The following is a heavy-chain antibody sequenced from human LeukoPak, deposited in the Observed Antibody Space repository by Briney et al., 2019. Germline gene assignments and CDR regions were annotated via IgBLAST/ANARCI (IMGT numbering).Heavy chain of an antibody. CDR3: ARETDSTLFDY. Sequence: GGSLRLSCAASGFTFSGYWMTWLRQAPGKGLEWVANIDEDGSAKYYLGSVKGRFTISRDNAKNSLYLQMNSLRAEDTAVYYCARETDSTLFDYWGQGTLVTVSS. CDR1: GFTFSGYW. CDR2: IDEDGSAK. V-gene: IGHV3-7*01. J-gene: IGHJ4*02. D-gene: IGHD2-2*01.